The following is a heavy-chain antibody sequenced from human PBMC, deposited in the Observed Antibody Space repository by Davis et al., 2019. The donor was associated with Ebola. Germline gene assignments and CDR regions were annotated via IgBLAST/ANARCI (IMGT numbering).Heavy chain of an antibody. V-gene: IGHV3-53*05. CDR2: IYSGGST. CDR3: ARAEPHDLAFDI. J-gene: IGHJ3*02. D-gene: IGHD3-3*01. Sequence: PAGSLRLSCAASGFTASSNYMSWVRQAPGKGLEWVSVIYSGGSTYYADSVKGRFTISRDNSKNTLYLQMNSLRAEDKAVYYCARAEPHDLAFDIWGQGTMVTVSS. CDR1: GFTASSNY.